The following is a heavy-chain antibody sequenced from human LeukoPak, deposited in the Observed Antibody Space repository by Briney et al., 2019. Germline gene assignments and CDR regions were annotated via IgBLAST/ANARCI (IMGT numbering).Heavy chain of an antibody. V-gene: IGHV4-34*01. J-gene: IGHJ6*03. CDR2: INHSGST. CDR1: GGSFSGYY. Sequence: SETLSLTCAVYGGSFSGYYWSWIRQPPGKGLEWIGEINHSGSTNYNPSLKSRVTISVDTSKNQFSLKLSSVTAADTAVYYCARRARESSSWYNYYYYYMDVWGKGTTVTISS. D-gene: IGHD6-13*01. CDR3: ARRARESSSWYNYYYYYMDV.